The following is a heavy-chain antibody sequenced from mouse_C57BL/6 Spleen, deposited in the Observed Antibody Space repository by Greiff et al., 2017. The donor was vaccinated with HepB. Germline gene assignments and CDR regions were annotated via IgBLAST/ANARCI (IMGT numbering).Heavy chain of an antibody. D-gene: IGHD1-1*01. CDR3: AREEITTVVAPFAY. CDR2: INPNNGGT. J-gene: IGHJ3*01. V-gene: IGHV1-22*01. Sequence: EVKLMESGPELVKPGASVKMSCKASGYTFTDYNMHWVKQSHGKSLEWIGYINPNNGGTSYNQKFKGKATLTVNKSSSTAYMELRSLTSEDSAVYYCAREEITTVVAPFAYWGQGTLVTVSA. CDR1: GYTFTDYN.